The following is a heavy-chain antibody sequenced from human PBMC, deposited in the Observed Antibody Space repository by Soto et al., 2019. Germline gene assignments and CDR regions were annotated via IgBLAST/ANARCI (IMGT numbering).Heavy chain of an antibody. CDR1: GYSFTTYD. CDR3: AREGPAPYYYYGMDV. J-gene: IGHJ6*02. V-gene: IGHV1-18*01. CDR2: ISGYNGNS. Sequence: QVQLVQSRGEVKKPGASVKVSCKTSGYSFTTYDISWVRQAPGQGLEWMGWISGYNGNSNYAQKLQGRVTMTTDTSTRTAYMELRSLRSDDTAVYYCAREGPAPYYYYGMDVWGQGTTVPVSS.